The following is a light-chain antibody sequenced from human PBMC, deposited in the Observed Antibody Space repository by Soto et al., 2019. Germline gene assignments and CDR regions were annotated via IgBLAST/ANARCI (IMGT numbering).Light chain of an antibody. CDR3: QQYNNYPPIT. CDR1: QTVNTY. V-gene: IGKV3D-15*01. Sequence: PGERATLSCRASQTVNTYLAWYQHKPGQAPRLLIYGASTRATGIPARFSGSGSGTEFTLTISSLQSEDFAIYYCQQYNNYPPITFGQGTRLEIK. CDR2: GAS. J-gene: IGKJ5*01.